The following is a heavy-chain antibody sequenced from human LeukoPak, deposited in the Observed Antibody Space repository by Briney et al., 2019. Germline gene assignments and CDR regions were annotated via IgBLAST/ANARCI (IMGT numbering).Heavy chain of an antibody. J-gene: IGHJ6*03. D-gene: IGHD3-10*01. CDR1: GGSFSGYY. CDR3: AREMVRGRSNYYYYYMDV. V-gene: IGHV4-34*01. Sequence: SETLSLTCAVYGGSFSGYYWSWIRQPPGKGLEWIGEINHSGSTNYNPSLKSRVTISVDTSKNQFSLKLSSVTAADTAVYYCAREMVRGRSNYYYYYMDVWGKGTTVTISS. CDR2: INHSGST.